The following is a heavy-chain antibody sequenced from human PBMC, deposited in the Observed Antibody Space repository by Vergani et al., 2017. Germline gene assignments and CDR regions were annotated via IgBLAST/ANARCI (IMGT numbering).Heavy chain of an antibody. V-gene: IGHV4-34*01. J-gene: IGHJ5*02. Sequence: QVQLQQWGPGLLKPSETLSLTCAVAGGSSSGYYWSWIRQPPVEGLEWIGEINHSGSTTYNPSLKSRVTISVETSRNQFSLKLSSVTAADTAVYYCARGRIASRPSWFDPWSQGTLVTVSS. CDR1: GGSSSGYY. CDR2: INHSGST. CDR3: ARGRIASRPSWFDP. D-gene: IGHD6-6*01.